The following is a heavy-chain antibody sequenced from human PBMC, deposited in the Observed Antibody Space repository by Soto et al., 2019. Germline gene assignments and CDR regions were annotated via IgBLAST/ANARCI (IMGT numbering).Heavy chain of an antibody. CDR3: ARDFFYAFGP. J-gene: IGHJ5*02. CDR1: GGSISSYY. V-gene: IGHV4-59*01. CDR2: IYYSGST. D-gene: IGHD3-16*01. Sequence: QVQLQESGPGLVKPSETLSLTCTVSGGSISSYYWSWIRQPPGKGLEWIGYIYYSGSTNYNPSLKSRVTISVDTSKNQFSLKLSSVTAADTAVYHCARDFFYAFGPWGQGTLVTVSS.